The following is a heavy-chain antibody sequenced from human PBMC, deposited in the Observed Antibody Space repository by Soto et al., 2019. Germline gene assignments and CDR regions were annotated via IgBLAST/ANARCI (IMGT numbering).Heavy chain of an antibody. V-gene: IGHV3-23*01. CDR3: AKASAHVSYLTNNYYYYGMDV. CDR2: ISGSGGST. D-gene: IGHD1-26*01. Sequence: LRLSCAASGFTFSSYAMSWVRQAPGKGLEWVSVISGSGGSTYYADSVKGRFTLSRDNSKNTLYLQMNSLRAEDTAVYYCAKASAHVSYLTNNYYYYGMDVWGQGTTVTVSS. J-gene: IGHJ6*02. CDR1: GFTFSSYA.